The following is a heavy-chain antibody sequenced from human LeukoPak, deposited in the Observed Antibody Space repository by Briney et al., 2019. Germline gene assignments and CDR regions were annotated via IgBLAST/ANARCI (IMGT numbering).Heavy chain of an antibody. J-gene: IGHJ4*02. CDR1: GGSISGYY. CDR3: ARMGAIAGASANPDH. D-gene: IGHD4/OR15-4a*01. Sequence: SETLSLTCTVSGGSISGYYWSWIRQPPGKGLEWIGYIYYSGTTSYNPSLNSRVTMSVDTSKNQLSLKLSSVTAADTAVYYCARMGAIAGASANPDHWGQGTLVTVSS. CDR2: IYYSGTT. V-gene: IGHV4-59*01.